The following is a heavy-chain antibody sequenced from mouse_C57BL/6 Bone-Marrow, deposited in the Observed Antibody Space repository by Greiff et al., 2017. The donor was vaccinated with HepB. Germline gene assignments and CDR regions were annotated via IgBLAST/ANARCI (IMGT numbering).Heavy chain of an antibody. D-gene: IGHD2-4*01. CDR3: ARDEGFYYDYEFAY. V-gene: IGHV1-81*01. Sequence: QVQLKESGAELARPGASVKLSCKASGYTFTSYGISWVKQRTGQGLEWIGEIYPRSGNTYYNEKFKGKATLTADKSSSTAYMELRSLTSEDSAVYFCARDEGFYYDYEFAYWGQGTLVTVSA. J-gene: IGHJ3*01. CDR2: IYPRSGNT. CDR1: GYTFTSYG.